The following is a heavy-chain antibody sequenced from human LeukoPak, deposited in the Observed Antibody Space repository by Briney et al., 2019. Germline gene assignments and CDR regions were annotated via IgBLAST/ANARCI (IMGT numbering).Heavy chain of an antibody. CDR1: GFPFSDYL. CDR2: IKQDGNEK. J-gene: IGHJ5*02. Sequence: GGSLRLSCFASGFPFSDYLLTWVRQAPGKGLEWVANIKQDGNEKYYVDFVRGRFTISRDNTKNSLYLQINSLRAEDTAVYYCASLGFCSRATCVDQWGQGTLVTVSS. D-gene: IGHD2-2*01. CDR3: ASLGFCSRATCVDQ. V-gene: IGHV3-7*03.